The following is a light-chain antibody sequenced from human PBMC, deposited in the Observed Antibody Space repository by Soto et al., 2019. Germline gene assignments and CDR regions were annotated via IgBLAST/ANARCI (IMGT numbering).Light chain of an antibody. Sequence: EIVLTQSPATLSVSPGDRATLSCRASQSVDINLAWYQQRPGQAPRLLVYGASTKATDMPGRFSGRGSGTEFTLTINNLQSEDFAVYYCQQYRNWTRPFGQGTKVDIX. J-gene: IGKJ1*01. V-gene: IGKV3-15*01. CDR3: QQYRNWTRP. CDR2: GAS. CDR1: QSVDIN.